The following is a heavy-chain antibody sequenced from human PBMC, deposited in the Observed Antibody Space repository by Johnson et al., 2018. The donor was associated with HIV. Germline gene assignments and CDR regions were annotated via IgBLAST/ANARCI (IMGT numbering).Heavy chain of an antibody. D-gene: IGHD1-26*01. CDR2: LTWNGGST. CDR3: ARDSDKWELRPGAFDI. V-gene: IGHV3-20*04. Sequence: MQLVESGGGLVQPGGSLRLSCAASGFTFDDYALTWVRQAPGKGLEWVSGLTWNGGSTRYADSVNGRFTISRDNAKNSLYLQMNSLRAEDTAVYYCARDSDKWELRPGAFDIWGQGTMVSVSS. CDR1: GFTFDDYA. J-gene: IGHJ3*02.